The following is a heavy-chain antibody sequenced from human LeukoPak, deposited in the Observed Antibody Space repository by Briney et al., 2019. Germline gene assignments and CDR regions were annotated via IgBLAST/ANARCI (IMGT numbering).Heavy chain of an antibody. V-gene: IGHV1-2*02. J-gene: IGHJ4*02. CDR1: GCTFTGYY. Sequence: ASVKVSCKASGCTFTGYYMHWVRQAPGQGLEWMGWINPNSGGTNYAQKFQGRVTMTRDTSISTAYMELSRLRSDDTAVYYCARVRDRITMVRGVIMLDYWGQGTLVTVSS. D-gene: IGHD3-10*01. CDR3: ARVRDRITMVRGVIMLDY. CDR2: INPNSGGT.